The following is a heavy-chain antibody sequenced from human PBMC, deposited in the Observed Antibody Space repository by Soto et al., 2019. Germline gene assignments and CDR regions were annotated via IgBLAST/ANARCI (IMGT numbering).Heavy chain of an antibody. CDR2: IYYSGST. CDR1: GGTSSSYY. V-gene: IGHV4-59*01. Sequence: LETLSLTWTVSGGTSSSYYWSWIRQPPGKGLEWIGYIYYSGSTNYNPSLKSRVTISVDTSKNQFSLKLSSVTAADTAVYYCARGQAVFDYWGQGTLVTVSS. J-gene: IGHJ4*02. CDR3: ARGQAVFDY.